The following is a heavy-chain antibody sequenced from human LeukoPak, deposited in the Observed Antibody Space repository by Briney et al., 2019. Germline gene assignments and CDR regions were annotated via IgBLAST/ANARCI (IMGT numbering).Heavy chain of an antibody. CDR1: GYTFTGYY. D-gene: IGHD3-10*01. Sequence: ASVRVSCKASGYTFTGYYMHWVRQAPGQGLEWMGWINPNSGGTNYAQKFQGRVTMTRDTSISTAYMELGRLRSDDTAVYYCATGWYGSGSLPDYWGQGTLVTVSS. CDR2: INPNSGGT. V-gene: IGHV1-2*02. CDR3: ATGWYGSGSLPDY. J-gene: IGHJ4*02.